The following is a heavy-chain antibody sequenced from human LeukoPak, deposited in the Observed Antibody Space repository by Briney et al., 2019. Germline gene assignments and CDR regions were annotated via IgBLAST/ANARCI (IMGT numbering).Heavy chain of an antibody. CDR3: AMGLEGIQLWLQVY. CDR1: GGSISSSSYY. V-gene: IGHV4-39*01. CDR2: IYYSGST. J-gene: IGHJ4*02. Sequence: SETLPLTCTVSGGSISSSSYYWGWIRQPPGKGLEWIGSIYYSGSTYYNPSLKSRVTISVDTSKNQFSLKLSSVTAADTAVYYCAMGLEGIQLWLQVYWGQGTLVTVSS. D-gene: IGHD5-18*01.